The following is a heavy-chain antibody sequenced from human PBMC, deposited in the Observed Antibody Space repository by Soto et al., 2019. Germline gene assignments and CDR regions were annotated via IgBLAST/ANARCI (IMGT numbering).Heavy chain of an antibody. CDR2: MLYSGST. V-gene: IGHV4-39*01. D-gene: IGHD3-10*01. Sequence: SETLSLTCTVSGDSISSSTYYWVWTRQSPGKGPEWIGSMLYSGSTYYNPSLKNRVTRSVDTSKNQFSLKLSSVTVADTAVYYCARHAPYGPIDYWGQGTLVTVSS. J-gene: IGHJ4*02. CDR3: ARHAPYGPIDY. CDR1: GDSISSSTYY.